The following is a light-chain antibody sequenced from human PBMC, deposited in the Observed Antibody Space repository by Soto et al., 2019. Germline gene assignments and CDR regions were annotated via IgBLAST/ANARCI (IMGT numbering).Light chain of an antibody. Sequence: VMTQSPATLSVSPGDSATLSCRASQNVYGNLAWYQQKPGQSTRLLIYGVSSRATGITERCSGSASATDCILTISSLQYDDLAVYYCQQYNIWPWTFGQGTQGGY. V-gene: IGKV3-15*01. CDR3: QQYNIWPWT. CDR1: QNVYGN. CDR2: GVS. J-gene: IGKJ1*01.